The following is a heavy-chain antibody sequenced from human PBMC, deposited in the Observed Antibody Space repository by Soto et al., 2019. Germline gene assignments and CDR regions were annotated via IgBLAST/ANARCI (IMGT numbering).Heavy chain of an antibody. J-gene: IGHJ5*02. V-gene: IGHV1-69*01. CDR2: IIPIFGTA. CDR3: ARRYCSSTSCYRGWFDP. CDR1: GGTFSSYA. Sequence: QVQLVQSGAEVKKPGSSVKVSCKASGGTFSSYAISWVRQAPGQGLEWMGGIIPIFGTANYAQKFQDRVTITADESTSTAYMELSSLRSEDTAVYYCARRYCSSTSCYRGWFDPWGQGTLVTVSS. D-gene: IGHD2-2*01.